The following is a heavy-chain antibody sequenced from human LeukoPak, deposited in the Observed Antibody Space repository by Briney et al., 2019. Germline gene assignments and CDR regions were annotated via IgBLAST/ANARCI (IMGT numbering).Heavy chain of an antibody. V-gene: IGHV4-38-2*01. CDR2: IYVSGST. J-gene: IGHJ3*01. CDR1: SYSISSGYS. CDR3: AKTDYGDYGGFSS. D-gene: IGHD4-17*01. Sequence: SETLSLTCAVSSYSISSGYSWGWIRQPPGKGLEWIGNIYVSGSTYYNLSLKSRVTISIDMSKNLFSLKLISVTAADTAVYRCAKTDYGDYGGFSSWGQGTMVTVSS.